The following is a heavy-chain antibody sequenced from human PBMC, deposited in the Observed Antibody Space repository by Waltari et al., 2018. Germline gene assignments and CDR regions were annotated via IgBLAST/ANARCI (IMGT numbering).Heavy chain of an antibody. D-gene: IGHD2-21*01. CDR1: GFPFSDPR. J-gene: IGHJ4*02. Sequence: EVQLVESGGDLVQPGGSLRLSCAASGFPFSDPRMHWVRQDTGNGLVWVSGINADGTRISYADSVRGLFTVSRDNAKSTLYLQMNSLRAEDTALYYCASLYCGRDCYPRWGQGTLVTVSS. CDR3: ASLYCGRDCYPR. V-gene: IGHV3-74*03. CDR2: INADGTRI.